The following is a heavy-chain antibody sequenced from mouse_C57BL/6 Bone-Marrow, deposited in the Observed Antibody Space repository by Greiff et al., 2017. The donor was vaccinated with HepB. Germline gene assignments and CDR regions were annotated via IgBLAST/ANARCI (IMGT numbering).Heavy chain of an antibody. Sequence: QVQLQQPGAELVKPGASVKMSCKASGSTFTSYWITWVKQRPGQGLEWIGDIYPGSGSTNYNEKFKSKATLTVDTSSSTAYMQLSSLTSEDSAVYYCARSLITTVVAGYWYFDVWGTGTTVTVSS. CDR2: IYPGSGST. CDR1: GSTFTSYW. V-gene: IGHV1-55*01. D-gene: IGHD1-1*01. CDR3: ARSLITTVVAGYWYFDV. J-gene: IGHJ1*03.